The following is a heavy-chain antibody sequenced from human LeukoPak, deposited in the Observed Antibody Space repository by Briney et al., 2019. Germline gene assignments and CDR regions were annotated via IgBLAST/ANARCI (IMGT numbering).Heavy chain of an antibody. J-gene: IGHJ5*02. CDR1: GGSISSSSYY. CDR3: ARDRYYYDSSGYSNWFDP. V-gene: IGHV4-39*07. CDR2: IYYSGST. Sequence: SETLSLTCTVSGGSISSSSYYWGWIRQPPGKGLEWIGSIYYSGSTYYNPSLKSRVTISVDTSKNQFSLKLSSVTAADTAVYYCARDRYYYDSSGYSNWFDPWGQGTLVTVSS. D-gene: IGHD3-22*01.